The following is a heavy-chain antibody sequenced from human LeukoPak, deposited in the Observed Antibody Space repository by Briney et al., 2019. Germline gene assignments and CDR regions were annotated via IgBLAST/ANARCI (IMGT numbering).Heavy chain of an antibody. J-gene: IGHJ2*01. CDR2: IFTSGST. Sequence: PSETLSLTCIVSGGSISRYYCSWIRQPAGEGLEWIGRIFTSGSTNYNPSLKSRATMSLATSKNQSSLTLSSVTAADTAVYYSTRDIVGRIAAAGDCGYWYLDLWGRGTPVTVSS. CDR1: GGSISRYY. V-gene: IGHV4-4*07. D-gene: IGHD6-13*01. CDR3: TRDIVGRIAAAGDCGYWYLDL.